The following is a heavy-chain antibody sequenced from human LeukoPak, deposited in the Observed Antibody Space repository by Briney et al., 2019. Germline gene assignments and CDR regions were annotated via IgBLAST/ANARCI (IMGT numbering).Heavy chain of an antibody. CDR1: GFTFSSYA. Sequence: GGSLRLSWAASGFTFSSYAMGWVRQAPGKGLEWVSAISGSGGSTYYADSVKGRFTISRDNSKNTLYLQMNSLRAEDTAVYYCAKDQKHYYYYYYMDVWGKGTTVTVSS. J-gene: IGHJ6*03. V-gene: IGHV3-23*01. CDR2: ISGSGGST. CDR3: AKDQKHYYYYYYMDV.